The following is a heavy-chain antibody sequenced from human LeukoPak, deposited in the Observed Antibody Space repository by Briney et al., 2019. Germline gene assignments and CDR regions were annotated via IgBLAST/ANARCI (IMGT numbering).Heavy chain of an antibody. CDR2: TYYRSKWYT. V-gene: IGHV6-1*01. CDR3: ASSSLRGSDAFDI. CDR1: GDSVSSNSAA. D-gene: IGHD3-16*01. J-gene: IGHJ3*02. Sequence: SQTLSLTFAISGDSVSSNSAAWNWLRQSPSRGLEWLGRTYYRSKWYTDYAVSVSSRITINPDASKNQFSLQLNSVTPEDTAVYYCASSSLRGSDAFDIWGQGTMVTVSS.